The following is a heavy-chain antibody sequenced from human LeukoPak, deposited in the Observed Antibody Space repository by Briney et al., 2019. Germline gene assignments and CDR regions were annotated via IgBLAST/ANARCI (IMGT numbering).Heavy chain of an antibody. V-gene: IGHV1-2*02. CDR1: GYTFTGYY. D-gene: IGHD3-10*01. CDR2: INPNSGGT. CDR3: ARVGSGSYYSATFDY. Sequence: GATVKVSCKASGYTFTGYYMHWVRQAPGQGLEWMGWINPNSGGTNYAQKFQGRVTMTRDTSISTAYMELSRLRSDDTAAYYCARVGSGSYYSATFDYWGQGTLVTVSS. J-gene: IGHJ4*02.